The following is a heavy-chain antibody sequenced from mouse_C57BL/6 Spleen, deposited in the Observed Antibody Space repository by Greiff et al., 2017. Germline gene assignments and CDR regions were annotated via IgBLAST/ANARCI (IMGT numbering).Heavy chain of an antibody. Sequence: DVKLVESGGGLVKPGGSLKLSCAASGFTFSSYAMSWVRQTPEKGLEWVATISDGGSYTYYPDNVKGRFTISRDNAKNNLYLQMSHLKSEDTAMYYCAREGGNYAAMDYWGQGTSVTVSS. V-gene: IGHV5-4*01. D-gene: IGHD1-1*01. CDR2: ISDGGSYT. CDR1: GFTFSSYA. J-gene: IGHJ4*01. CDR3: AREGGNYAAMDY.